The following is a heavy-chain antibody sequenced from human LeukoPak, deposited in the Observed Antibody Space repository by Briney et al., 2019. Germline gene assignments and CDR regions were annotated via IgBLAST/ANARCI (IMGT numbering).Heavy chain of an antibody. V-gene: IGHV7-4-1*02. J-gene: IGHJ5*02. CDR1: GYTFTSYA. CDR2: INTNTVNP. D-gene: IGHD1-26*01. CDR3: AREPSGTHGYNWFDP. Sequence: ASVKVSCKASGYTFTSYAMNWVRQAPGQGLEWMGWINTNTVNPTYAQGFTGRFVFSLDTSVSTAYLQISSLKAEDTAVYYCAREPSGTHGYNWFDPWGQGTLVTVSS.